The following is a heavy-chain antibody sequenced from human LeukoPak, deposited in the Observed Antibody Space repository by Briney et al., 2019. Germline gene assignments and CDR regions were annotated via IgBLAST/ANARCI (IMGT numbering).Heavy chain of an antibody. CDR2: IYYTGST. Sequence: KASETLSLTCTVSGDSISSSSSGYYWGWIRQPPGEGLEWIGSIYYTGSTYYNSSLKSRVTISVDTSKNQFSLKLSSVTAADTAVYYCATMIGSWTLGDWFDPWGQGTLVTVSS. V-gene: IGHV4-39*01. CDR1: GDSISSSSSGYY. CDR3: ATMIGSWTLGDWFDP. D-gene: IGHD6-13*01. J-gene: IGHJ5*02.